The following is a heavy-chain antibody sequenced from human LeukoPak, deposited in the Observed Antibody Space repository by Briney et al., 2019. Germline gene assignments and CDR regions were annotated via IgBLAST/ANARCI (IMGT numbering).Heavy chain of an antibody. CDR2: IYYSGST. D-gene: IGHD6-25*01. Sequence: SETLSLTCTVSGGSISSYYWSWIRQRPGKGLEWIGYIYYSGSTNYNPSLKSRVTISVDTSKNQFSLKLSSVTAADTAVYYCAKDRGIAAASGGQGTLVTVSS. CDR3: AKDRGIAAAS. CDR1: GGSISSYY. J-gene: IGHJ4*02. V-gene: IGHV4-59*01.